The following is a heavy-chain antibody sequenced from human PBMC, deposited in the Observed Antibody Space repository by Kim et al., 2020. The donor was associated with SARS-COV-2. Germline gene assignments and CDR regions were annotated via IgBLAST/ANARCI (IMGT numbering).Heavy chain of an antibody. V-gene: IGHV4-4*07. Sequence: SETLSLTCTVSGGSISSYYWSWIRQPAGKGLEWIGRIYTSGSTNYNPSLKSRVTMSVDTSKNQFSLKLSSVTAADTAVYYCARDGGVRIAAAGTSFSYYYYGMDVWGQGTTVTVSS. D-gene: IGHD6-13*01. CDR2: IYTSGST. J-gene: IGHJ6*02. CDR1: GGSISSYY. CDR3: ARDGGVRIAAAGTSFSYYYYGMDV.